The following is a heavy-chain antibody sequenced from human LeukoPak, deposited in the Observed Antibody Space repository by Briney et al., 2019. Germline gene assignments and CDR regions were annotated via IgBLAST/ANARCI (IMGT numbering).Heavy chain of an antibody. J-gene: IGHJ4*02. Sequence: GGSLRLSCAASGFTFSSYAMHWVRQAPGKGLEYVSAISSNGGSTYYANSVKGRFTISRDNSKNTLYLQMGSLRAEDIAVYYCARDGGGSYYEGYFDYWGQGTLVTVSS. D-gene: IGHD1-26*01. CDR1: GFTFSSYA. CDR3: ARDGGGSYYEGYFDY. CDR2: ISSNGGST. V-gene: IGHV3-64*01.